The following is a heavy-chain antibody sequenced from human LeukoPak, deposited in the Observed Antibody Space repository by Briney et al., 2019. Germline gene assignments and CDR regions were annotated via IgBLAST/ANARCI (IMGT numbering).Heavy chain of an antibody. CDR2: IYYSGST. V-gene: IGHV4-59*11. CDR1: GGSISSHY. J-gene: IGHJ4*02. Sequence: SETLSLTCTVSGGSISSHYWSWIRQPPGKGLEWIGYIYYSGSTNYNPSLKSRVAISVDTSKNQFSLKLSSVTAADTAVYYCAREYYDFWSGSSYYYFDYWGQGTLVTVSS. CDR3: AREYYDFWSGSSYYYFDY. D-gene: IGHD3-3*01.